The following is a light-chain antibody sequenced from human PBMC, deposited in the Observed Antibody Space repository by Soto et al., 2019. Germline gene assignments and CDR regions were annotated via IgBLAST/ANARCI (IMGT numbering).Light chain of an antibody. J-gene: IGKJ1*01. V-gene: IGKV1-17*01. Sequence: DIQMTQSPSSLSASLGDRVTITCRASQGIRNDLSWYQQKPGKAPKRLIYASSSLQSGVPSRLSVSGSGTEFTLTISSLQPEDFATYSCLQHNSGPRTFGQGTKVEIK. CDR1: QGIRND. CDR2: ASS. CDR3: LQHNSGPRT.